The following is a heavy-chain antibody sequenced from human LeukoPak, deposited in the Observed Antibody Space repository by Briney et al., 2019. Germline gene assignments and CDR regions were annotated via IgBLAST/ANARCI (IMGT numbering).Heavy chain of an antibody. CDR3: ARQQLGRCFDY. Sequence: AGGSLRLSCAASGFAFSSYEMNWVRQAPGKGLEWVSYISSSGSTIYYADSVKGRFTISRDNAKNSLYLQMNSLRAEDTTVYYCARQQLGRCFDYWGQGTLVTVSS. CDR2: ISSSGSTI. CDR1: GFAFSSYE. V-gene: IGHV3-48*03. J-gene: IGHJ4*02. D-gene: IGHD6-13*01.